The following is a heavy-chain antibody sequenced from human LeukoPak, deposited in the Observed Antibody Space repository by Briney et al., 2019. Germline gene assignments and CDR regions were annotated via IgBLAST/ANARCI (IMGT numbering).Heavy chain of an antibody. CDR1: GFTFRSYA. D-gene: IGHD6-6*01. Sequence: GGSLRLSCAASGFTFRSYAMNWVRQAPGKGLEWVSGISGRGDITYYAESVKGRFTISRDNSQNTLYLQMNSLGAEDTAIYYCAKDRIASPPQGRFDPWGQGTLVTVSS. V-gene: IGHV3-23*01. J-gene: IGHJ5*02. CDR3: AKDRIASPPQGRFDP. CDR2: ISGRGDIT.